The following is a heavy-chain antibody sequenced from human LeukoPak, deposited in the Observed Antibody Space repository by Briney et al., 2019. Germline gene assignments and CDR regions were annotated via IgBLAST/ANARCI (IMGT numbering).Heavy chain of an antibody. J-gene: IGHJ4*02. D-gene: IGHD6-13*01. Sequence: GRSLRLSCAASGFTFDDYAMHWVWQAPGKGLEWVSGISWNSGSIGYADSVKGRFTISRDNAKNSLYLQMNSLRAEDTALYYCAKDKIRYSSSWIDYWGQGTLVTVSS. V-gene: IGHV3-9*01. CDR3: AKDKIRYSSSWIDY. CDR2: ISWNSGSI. CDR1: GFTFDDYA.